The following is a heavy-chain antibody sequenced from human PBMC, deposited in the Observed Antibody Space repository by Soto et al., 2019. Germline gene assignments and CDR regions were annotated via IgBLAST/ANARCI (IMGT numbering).Heavy chain of an antibody. CDR1: GYTLTELS. Sequence: ASVKVSCKVSGYTLTELSMHWVRQAPGKGLEWMGGFDPEDGETIYAQKFQGRVTMTEDTSTDTAYMELSSLRSEDTAVYSCATSKYSSRWNPDYWGQGTLVTVSS. V-gene: IGHV1-24*01. CDR2: FDPEDGET. D-gene: IGHD6-13*01. CDR3: ATSKYSSRWNPDY. J-gene: IGHJ4*02.